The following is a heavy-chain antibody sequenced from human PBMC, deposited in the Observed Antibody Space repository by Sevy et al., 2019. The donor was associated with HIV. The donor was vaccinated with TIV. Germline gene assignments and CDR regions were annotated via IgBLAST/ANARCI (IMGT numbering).Heavy chain of an antibody. V-gene: IGHV4-59*01. Sequence: SETLSLTCTVSGGSMSSYYWSWIRQPPGKGLEWIGYIYYSGSTNYNPALKSRVTISVDTSKNQFSLTLSSVTAADTALYYCARESGSSSWYFDYWGQGTLVTVSS. J-gene: IGHJ4*02. D-gene: IGHD6-13*01. CDR2: IYYSGST. CDR1: GGSMSSYY. CDR3: ARESGSSSWYFDY.